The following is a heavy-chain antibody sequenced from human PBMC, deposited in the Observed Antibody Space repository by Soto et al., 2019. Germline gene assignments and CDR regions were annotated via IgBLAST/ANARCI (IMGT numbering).Heavy chain of an antibody. CDR2: MNPNSGNT. D-gene: IGHD2-15*01. V-gene: IGHV1-8*01. J-gene: IGHJ4*02. CDR1: GYTFTSYG. CDR3: ARGLGYCSGGSCYIFDY. Sequence: QVQLVQSGAEVKKPGASVKVSCKASGYTFTSYGINWVRQATGQGLEWMGWMNPNSGNTGYAQKFQGRVTMTRNTSISTAYMELSSLRSEDTAVYYCARGLGYCSGGSCYIFDYWGQGTLVTVSS.